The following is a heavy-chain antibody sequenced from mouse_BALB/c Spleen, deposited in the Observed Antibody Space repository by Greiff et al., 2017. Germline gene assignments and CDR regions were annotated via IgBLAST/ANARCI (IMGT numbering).Heavy chain of an antibody. CDR2: ISYDGSN. J-gene: IGHJ3*01. D-gene: IGHD2-14*01. V-gene: IGHV3-6*02. CDR1: GYSITSGYY. Sequence: EVKLMESGPGLVKPSQSLSLTCSVTGYSITSGYYWNWIRQFPGNKLEWMGYISYDGSNNYNPSLKNRISITRDTSKNQFFLKLNSVTTEDTATYYCAAYYRYDGFAYWGQGTLVTVSA. CDR3: AAYYRYDGFAY.